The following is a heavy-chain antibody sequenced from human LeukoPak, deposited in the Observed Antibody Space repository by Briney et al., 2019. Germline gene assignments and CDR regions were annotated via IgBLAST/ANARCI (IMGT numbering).Heavy chain of an antibody. CDR1: GYTFTSYG. J-gene: IGHJ3*02. CDR2: ISAYNGNT. D-gene: IGHD3-22*01. Sequence: GASVKVSCKASGYTFTSYGISWVRQAPGQGLEWMGWISAYNGNTNYAQKLQGRVTMTTDTSTSTAYMELRSLRSDDTAVYYCARGAFYYDSSGYAFDIWGQGTMVTVSS. V-gene: IGHV1-18*01. CDR3: ARGAFYYDSSGYAFDI.